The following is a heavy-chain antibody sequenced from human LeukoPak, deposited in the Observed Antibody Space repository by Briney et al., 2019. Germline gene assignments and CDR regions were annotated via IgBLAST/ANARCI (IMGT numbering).Heavy chain of an antibody. J-gene: IGHJ6*02. V-gene: IGHV3-23*01. CDR1: GFTFGSYA. Sequence: GGSLRLSCAASGFTFGSYAMSWVRQAPGKGLEWVSAISGSGGSTYYADSVKGRFTISRDNSKNTLYLQMNSLRAEDTAVYYCAKASWGYCSSTSCYTIDYYYYGMDVWGQGTTVTVSS. D-gene: IGHD2-2*02. CDR2: ISGSGGST. CDR3: AKASWGYCSSTSCYTIDYYYYGMDV.